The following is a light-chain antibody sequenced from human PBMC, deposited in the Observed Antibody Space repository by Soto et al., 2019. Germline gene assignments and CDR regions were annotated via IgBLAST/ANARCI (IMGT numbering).Light chain of an antibody. CDR3: QHYYTYPWT. Sequence: ALRMTQSPSSFSASTGDRVTITCRASQGISSYLAWYQQKPGKAPKLLISAASTLQSGVPSRFSSSGSGTDFTLTVSGLQSEDSATYYCQHYYTYPWTFGQGTKVEIK. CDR2: AAS. V-gene: IGKV1-8*01. J-gene: IGKJ1*01. CDR1: QGISSY.